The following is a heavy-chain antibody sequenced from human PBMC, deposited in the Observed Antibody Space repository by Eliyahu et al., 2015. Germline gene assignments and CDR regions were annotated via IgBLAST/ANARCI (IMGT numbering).Heavy chain of an antibody. CDR2: INHSGST. CDR1: GXSXSGYY. Sequence: QVQLQQWGAGLLKPSETLSXTCAVYGXSXSGYYWSWIRQPPXKGLEWIGXINHSGSTNYNPSLKSRVTISVDTSKNQFSLKLSSVTAADTAVYYCARTVLLWFRDRRYYFDYWGQGTLVTVSS. CDR3: ARTVLLWFRDRRYYFDY. J-gene: IGHJ4*02. V-gene: IGHV4-34*01. D-gene: IGHD3-10*01.